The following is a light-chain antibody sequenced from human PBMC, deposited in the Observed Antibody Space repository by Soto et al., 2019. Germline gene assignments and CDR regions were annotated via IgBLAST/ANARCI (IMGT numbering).Light chain of an antibody. J-gene: IGKJ2*01. V-gene: IGKV2D-29*02. CDR2: DLS. Sequence: DIVMTQTPLSLSVTPGQPASISCTSSQSLLHSDGKTYLYWYLQKPGQSPQLLSYDLSNRFSGVRDRFSGSGSRKDVTGKSRRVEAEDGGVCYCMQAIQVPYTGGQGTKWGI. CDR3: MQAIQVPYT. CDR1: QSLLHSDGKTY.